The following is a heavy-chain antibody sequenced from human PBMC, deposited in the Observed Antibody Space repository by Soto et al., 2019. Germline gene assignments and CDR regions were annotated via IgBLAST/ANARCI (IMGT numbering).Heavy chain of an antibody. CDR1: GFTFSSYA. Sequence: GWSLRLSCAASGFTFSSYAMSWVRQAPGKGLEWVSAISGSGGSTYYADSVKGRFTISRDNSKNTLYLQMNSLRAEDTAVYYCAKFSPMIAVLIIPDAFDIWGQGTMVTVS. CDR3: AKFSPMIAVLIIPDAFDI. D-gene: IGHD3-22*01. J-gene: IGHJ3*02. V-gene: IGHV3-23*01. CDR2: ISGSGGST.